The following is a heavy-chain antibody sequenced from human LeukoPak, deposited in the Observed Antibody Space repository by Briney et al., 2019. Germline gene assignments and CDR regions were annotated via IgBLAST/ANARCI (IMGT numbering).Heavy chain of an antibody. Sequence: ASVKVSCRAPGYTFTGYYMHWVRQAPGQGLEWMGWINPNSGGTNYAQKFQGRVTMTRDTSISTAYMELSRLRSDDTAVYYCARGAYGSGWEAFDIWGQGTMVTVSS. J-gene: IGHJ3*02. V-gene: IGHV1-2*02. D-gene: IGHD3-10*01. CDR1: GYTFTGYY. CDR2: INPNSGGT. CDR3: ARGAYGSGWEAFDI.